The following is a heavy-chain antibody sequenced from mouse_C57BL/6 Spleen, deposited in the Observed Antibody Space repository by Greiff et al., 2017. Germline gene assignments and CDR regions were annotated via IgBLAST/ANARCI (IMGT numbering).Heavy chain of an antibody. CDR2: ISYDGSN. CDR3: ARGYYGDYFDY. D-gene: IGHD1-1*01. V-gene: IGHV3-6*01. Sequence: EVQLMESGPGLVKPSQSLSLTCSVTGYSITSGYYWNWIRQFPGNKLEWMGYISYDGSNNYNPSLKNRISITRDTSKNQFFLKLNSVTTEDTATYYCARGYYGDYFDYWGQGTTLTVSS. J-gene: IGHJ2*01. CDR1: GYSITSGYY.